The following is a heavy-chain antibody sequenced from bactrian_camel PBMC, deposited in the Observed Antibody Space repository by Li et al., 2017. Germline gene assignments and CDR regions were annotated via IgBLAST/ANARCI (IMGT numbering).Heavy chain of an antibody. J-gene: IGHJ4*01. CDR2: VKRDGTP. CDR3: AAEPYCRGGENRYSC. V-gene: IGHV3S53*01. D-gene: IGHD7*01. Sequence: HVQLVESGGGSVQAGGSLRLSCTASSRYAYSSYCLGWFRQAPGKEREAVAAVKRDGTPSYADSVKGRFTISKDIAKNTMYLQMNSLKPEDTAMYYCAAEPYCRGGENRYSCWGQGTQVTVS. CDR1: RYAYSSYC.